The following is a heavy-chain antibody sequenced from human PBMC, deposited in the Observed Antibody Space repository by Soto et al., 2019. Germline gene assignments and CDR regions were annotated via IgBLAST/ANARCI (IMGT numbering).Heavy chain of an antibody. CDR1: EFTFANAW. CDR2: IKSKADGGTT. D-gene: IGHD1-26*01. J-gene: IGHJ4*02. Sequence: EVQLVESGGDLVKPGGSLRLSCAASEFTFANAWISWVRQAPGKGLEWVGRIKSKADGGTTDYAAPVKGRFTISRDESQTTLYLQRTRLKTEDTAVYYCTSFYYGHWGQGTLVTVAS. CDR3: TSFYYGH. V-gene: IGHV3-15*01.